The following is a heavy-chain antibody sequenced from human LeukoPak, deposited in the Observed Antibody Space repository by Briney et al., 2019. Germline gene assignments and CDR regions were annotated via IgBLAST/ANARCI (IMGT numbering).Heavy chain of an antibody. Sequence: PSETLSLTCAVYGGSFSGYYWSWIRQPPGKGREGRGEINHSGSTNYNPSLKSRVTISGDTAKNEFSLKLSSATAADTAVYYCARHRLARSRVRPFGVAFDIWGPGTMVTVSS. CDR1: GGSFSGYY. J-gene: IGHJ3*02. D-gene: IGHD3-16*01. CDR2: INHSGST. CDR3: ARHRLARSRVRPFGVAFDI. V-gene: IGHV4-34*01.